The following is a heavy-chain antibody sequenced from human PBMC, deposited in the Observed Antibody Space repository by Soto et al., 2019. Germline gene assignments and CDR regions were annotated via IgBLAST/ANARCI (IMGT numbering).Heavy chain of an antibody. CDR1: GDSINSGDYY. V-gene: IGHV4-30-4*01. D-gene: IGHD3-10*01. CDR2: IYYSGST. J-gene: IGHJ6*02. Sequence: SETLSLTCSVSGDSINSGDYYWSWIRQAPGKGLEWIGYIYYSGSTYYNPSLKSRVTISVDTSKNQFSLKLSSVTAADTALYYCARERRITMVRGVIHYYYGLDVWGQGTTVT. CDR3: ARERRITMVRGVIHYYYGLDV.